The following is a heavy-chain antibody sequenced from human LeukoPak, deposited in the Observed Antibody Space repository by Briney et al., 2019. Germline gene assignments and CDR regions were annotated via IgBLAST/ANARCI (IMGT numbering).Heavy chain of an antibody. CDR2: INHSGST. CDR1: GGPFSGYY. CDR3: ARGRKTMVRGVISSSSLYYYSYYMDV. D-gene: IGHD3-10*01. J-gene: IGHJ6*03. V-gene: IGHV4-34*01. Sequence: SETLSLTCAVYGGPFSGYYWSWIRQPPGKGLEWIGEINHSGSTNYNPSLKSRVTISVDTSKNQLSLKLSSVTAADTAVYYCARGRKTMVRGVISSSSLYYYSYYMDVWGKGTTVTVSS.